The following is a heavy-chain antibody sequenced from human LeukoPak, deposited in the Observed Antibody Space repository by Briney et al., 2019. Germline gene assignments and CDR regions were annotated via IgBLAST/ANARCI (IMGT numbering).Heavy chain of an antibody. Sequence: GGSLRLSCAASGFIFNSHWMSWLRQAPGKGLEWVANIREDGSEKYYVDSVKGRFTISRDNAKNSLFLQMNSLRADDTAVYYCARDSRYSRGVGDFDYWGQGTLVIVSS. CDR2: IREDGSEK. D-gene: IGHD5-18*01. CDR3: ARDSRYSRGVGDFDY. V-gene: IGHV3-7*03. CDR1: GFIFNSHW. J-gene: IGHJ4*02.